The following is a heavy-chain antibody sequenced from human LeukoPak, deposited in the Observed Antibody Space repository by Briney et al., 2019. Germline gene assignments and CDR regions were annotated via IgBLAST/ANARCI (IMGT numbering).Heavy chain of an antibody. D-gene: IGHD3-16*01. CDR3: VRGSTLRHYQY. J-gene: IGHJ4*02. V-gene: IGHV4-39*01. Sequence: SETLSLTCTVSGXSISSSTYYWGWIRRPPGKGLEWIGSIYYSGSTYYNPSLKSRVTVSVDTSKNQFSLNLSSVTAADTAVYYCVRGSTLRHYQYWGQGTLVAVSS. CDR2: IYYSGST. CDR1: GXSISSSTYY.